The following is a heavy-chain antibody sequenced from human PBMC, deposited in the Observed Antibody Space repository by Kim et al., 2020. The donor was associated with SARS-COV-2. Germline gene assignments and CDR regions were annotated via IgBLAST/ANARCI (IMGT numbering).Heavy chain of an antibody. J-gene: IGHJ6*02. D-gene: IGHD5-12*01. CDR3: ASGYTNYDRGYYFYYYGMDV. V-gene: IGHV1-69*13. CDR1: GGTFSKYA. Sequence: SVKVSCKAAGGTFSKYAISWVRQAPGQGLEWMGGIVPIVGTVKYEQKFQGRVTITADESTTTAYMELSSLRSEDTAVYYCASGYTNYDRGYYFYYYGMDVWGQGTTVTVSS. CDR2: IVPIVGTV.